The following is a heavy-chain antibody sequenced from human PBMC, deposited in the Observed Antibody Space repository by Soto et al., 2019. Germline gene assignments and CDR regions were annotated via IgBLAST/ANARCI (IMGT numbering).Heavy chain of an antibody. CDR1: GFTFSSYS. J-gene: IGHJ6*02. V-gene: IGHV3-48*02. D-gene: IGHD1-1*01. CDR3: ARDLNWNSPPERYYYYYGMDV. Sequence: GGSLRLSCAASGFTFSSYSMNWVRQAPGKGLERVSYISSSSSTIYYADSVKGRFTISRDNAKNSLYLQMNSLRDEDTAVYYCARDLNWNSPPERYYYYYGMDVWGQGTTVTVSS. CDR2: ISSSSSTI.